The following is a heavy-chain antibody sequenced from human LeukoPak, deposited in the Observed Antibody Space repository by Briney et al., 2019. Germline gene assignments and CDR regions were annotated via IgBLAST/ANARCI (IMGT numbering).Heavy chain of an antibody. CDR3: AKDRSIGTYYTFDS. D-gene: IGHD1-26*01. V-gene: IGHV3-23*01. J-gene: IGHJ4*02. Sequence: GGSLRLSCAASGFTFNNYAMSWVRQAPGKGLEWVSTVSGSGAIAYYTDSDKGRFTTSRDNPKNTLYLQMSSLTAKDTAVYYCAKDRSIGTYYTFDSWGQGTLVTVSS. CDR1: GFTFNNYA. CDR2: VSGSGAIA.